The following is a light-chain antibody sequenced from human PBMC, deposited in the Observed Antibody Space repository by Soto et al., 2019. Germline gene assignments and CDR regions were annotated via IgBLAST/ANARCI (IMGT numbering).Light chain of an antibody. V-gene: IGKV1-5*01. Sequence: DIQMTQSPSTLSASVGDRVTITCRASQSIITWVAWYQQKPGKAPKLLIYDASSLENGVPSRFSGSGSGTEFTLSISSLQPDDFATYYCQQYKSYFPYTFGQGTKLEIK. J-gene: IGKJ2*01. CDR1: QSIITW. CDR2: DAS. CDR3: QQYKSYFPYT.